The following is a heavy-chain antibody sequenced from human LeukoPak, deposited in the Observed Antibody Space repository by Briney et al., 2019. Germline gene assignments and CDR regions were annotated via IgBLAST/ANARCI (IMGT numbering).Heavy chain of an antibody. CDR1: RFPPRKYA. V-gene: IGHV3-23*01. CDR2: ISGSGGSK. D-gene: IGHD3-3*01. J-gene: IGHJ4*02. CDR3: GKETEQFLEWLFDT. Sequence: GGSLRLSCVGSRFPPRKYAMSWVRQAPGKGLEWVSGISGSGGSKYYADSVRGRFTISRDNSKNTLFLQMRSLGAADTAKYYCGKETEQFLEWLFDTWGQGTLVIV.